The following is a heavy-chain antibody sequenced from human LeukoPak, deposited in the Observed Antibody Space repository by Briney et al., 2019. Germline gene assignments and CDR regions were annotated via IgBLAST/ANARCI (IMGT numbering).Heavy chain of an antibody. CDR3: AKEWYYDSSGYADY. V-gene: IGHV3-23*01. Sequence: GGSLRLSCAASGFTFSSYAMSWVRQAPGKGLEWVSAISGSGGSTYYADSVKGRFTISRDNSKNTLYLQMNSLRAEDSAVYYCAKEWYYDSSGYADYWGQGTLVTVSS. J-gene: IGHJ4*02. CDR1: GFTFSSYA. D-gene: IGHD3-22*01. CDR2: ISGSGGST.